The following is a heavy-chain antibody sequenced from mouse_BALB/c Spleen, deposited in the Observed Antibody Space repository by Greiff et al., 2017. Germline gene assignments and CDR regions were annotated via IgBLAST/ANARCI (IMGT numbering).Heavy chain of an antibody. J-gene: IGHJ3*01. CDR1: GYSITSGYY. V-gene: IGHV3-6*02. CDR2: ISYDGSN. CDR3: AREDTWFAY. Sequence: ESGPSLVKPSQSLSLTCSVTGYSITSGYYWNWIRQFPGNKLEWMGYISYDGSNNYNPSLKNRISITRDTSKNQFFLKLNSVTTEDTATYYCAREDTWFAYWGQGTLVTVSA.